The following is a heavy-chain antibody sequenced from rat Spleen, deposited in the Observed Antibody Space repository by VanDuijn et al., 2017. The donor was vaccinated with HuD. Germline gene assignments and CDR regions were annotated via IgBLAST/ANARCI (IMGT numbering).Heavy chain of an antibody. CDR1: GFSLTNYD. Sequence: QVQLKESGPGLVQPSQTLSLICTVSGFSLTNYDIQWVRQPPGKGLEWMGVIWGNGNTYYNSALKSRLSISRDTSKSQVFLKMNSLQTEDTAMYFCARIRDGSFDYWGQGVMVTVSS. CDR3: ARIRDGSFDY. J-gene: IGHJ2*01. CDR2: IWGNGNT. V-gene: IGHV2-13*01. D-gene: IGHD4-1*01.